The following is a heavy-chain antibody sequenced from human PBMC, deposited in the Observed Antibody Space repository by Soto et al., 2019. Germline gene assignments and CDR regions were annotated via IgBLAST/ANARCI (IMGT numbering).Heavy chain of an antibody. CDR1: GGSISSYD. J-gene: IGHJ6*03. Sequence: PSETLSLTCTVSGGSISSYDWSWIRQHPGKGLEWIGYIYYSGSTYYNPSLKSRVTISVDTSKNQFSLKLSSVTAADTAVYYCARGVSVLRSFDYYYYYMDVWGKGTTVTVSS. CDR2: IYYSGST. D-gene: IGHD1-26*01. V-gene: IGHV4-59*06. CDR3: ARGVSVLRSFDYYYYYMDV.